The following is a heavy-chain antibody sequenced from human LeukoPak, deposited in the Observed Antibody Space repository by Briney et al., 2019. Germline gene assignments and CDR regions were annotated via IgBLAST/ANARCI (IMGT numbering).Heavy chain of an antibody. CDR1: GFTFSSYG. CDR2: IWYDGSNK. J-gene: IGHJ4*02. CDR3: AKDPPDIVVVVAAPDY. Sequence: GGSLRLSCAASGFTFSSYGMHWVRQAPGKGLEWVAVIWYDGSNKYYADSVKGRFTISRDNSKNTLYLQMNSLRAEDTAVYYCAKDPPDIVVVVAAPDYWGQGTLVTVSS. D-gene: IGHD2-15*01. V-gene: IGHV3-33*06.